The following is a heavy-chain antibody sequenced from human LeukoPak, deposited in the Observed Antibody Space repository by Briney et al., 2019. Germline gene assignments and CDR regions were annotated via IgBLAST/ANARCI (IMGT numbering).Heavy chain of an antibody. V-gene: IGHV3-69-1*01. CDR1: GFTFGDHA. J-gene: IGHJ4*02. CDR3: ARPIAAAGTWYFDY. CDR2: ISSSSYI. Sequence: GGSLRLSCTASGFTFGDHAMSWVRQAPGKGLEWVSSISSSSYIYYADSVMGRFTISRDNAKNSLYLQMNSLRAEDTAVYYCARPIAAAGTWYFDYWGQGTLVTVSS. D-gene: IGHD6-13*01.